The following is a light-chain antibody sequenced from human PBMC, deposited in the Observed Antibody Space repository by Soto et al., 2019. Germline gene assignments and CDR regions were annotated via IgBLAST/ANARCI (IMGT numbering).Light chain of an antibody. CDR1: SSDVGGYNY. Sequence: QSVLTQPPSASGSPGQSVTISCTGTSSDVGGYNYVSWYQQHPGKAPKLMIYEVSKRPSGVPDRFSGSKSGNTASLTVSGLQAEDEADYYCATWDSSLSAVVVGGGTQLTVL. V-gene: IGLV2-8*01. CDR2: EVS. J-gene: IGLJ2*01. CDR3: ATWDSSLSAVV.